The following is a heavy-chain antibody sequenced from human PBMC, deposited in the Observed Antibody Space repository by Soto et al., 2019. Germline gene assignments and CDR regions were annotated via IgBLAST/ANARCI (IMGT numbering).Heavy chain of an antibody. J-gene: IGHJ6*03. V-gene: IGHV3-66*01. Sequence: EVQLVESGGGLVQPGGSLRLSCAASEFTVSSYYMNWVRQAPGKGLEWVSVIYSGGSTYYAESAKGRFTISRDISRNMVYLQMNSLRAEDTAVYYCAREQWYYMDVGGKGTTVTVSS. CDR3: AREQWYYMDV. CDR1: EFTVSSYY. D-gene: IGHD6-19*01. CDR2: IYSGGST.